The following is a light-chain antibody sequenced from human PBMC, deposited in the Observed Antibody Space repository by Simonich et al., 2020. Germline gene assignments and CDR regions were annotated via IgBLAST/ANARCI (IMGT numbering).Light chain of an antibody. CDR3: IQALQTPWT. J-gene: IGKJ1*01. CDR1: QSLLHSNVYNY. V-gene: IGKV2-28*01. CDR2: LGS. Sequence: DIVMTQSPLSLPVTPGEPASISCRSSQSLLHSNVYNYFDWYLQKPGQSQQLLIYLGSNRAAGVPDRFSGSGSGTDFTLKISRVEAEDVGVYYCIQALQTPWTLGQGTKVEIK.